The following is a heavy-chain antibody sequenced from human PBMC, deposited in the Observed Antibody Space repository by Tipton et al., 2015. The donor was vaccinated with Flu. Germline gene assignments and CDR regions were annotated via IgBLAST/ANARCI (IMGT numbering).Heavy chain of an antibody. CDR2: ISSSSSYI. V-gene: IGHV3-21*04. J-gene: IGHJ2*01. D-gene: IGHD3-10*01. CDR1: GFTFSSYS. Sequence: SLRLSCAASGFTFSSYSMNWVRQAPGKGLEWVSSISSSSSYIYYADSVKGRFTISRDNAKNSLYLQMNSLRAEDTALYYCAKGGGPVGVMSGYFDLWGRGTLVTVSS. CDR3: AKGGGPVGVMSGYFDL.